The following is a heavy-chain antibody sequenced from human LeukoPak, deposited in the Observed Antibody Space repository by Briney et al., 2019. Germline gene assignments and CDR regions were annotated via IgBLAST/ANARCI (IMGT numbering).Heavy chain of an antibody. J-gene: IGHJ6*02. CDR1: GFTFSSYA. Sequence: GGSLRLSCAASGFTFSSYAMSWVRQAPGKGLEWVSGISGSGGSTYYADTVKGRLTISRDNSKNTLYLQMNSLRAEDTAVYYCAKDLLSAAAGTPPGVMDVWGQGTTVTVSS. D-gene: IGHD6-13*01. CDR2: ISGSGGST. V-gene: IGHV3-23*01. CDR3: AKDLLSAAAGTPPGVMDV.